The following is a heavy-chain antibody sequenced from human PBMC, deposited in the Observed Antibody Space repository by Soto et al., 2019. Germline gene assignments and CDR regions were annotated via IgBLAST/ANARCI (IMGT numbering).Heavy chain of an antibody. CDR2: IIPIFGTA. Sequence: GASVKVSCKASGGTFSSYAISWVRQAPGQGLEWMGGIIPIFGTANYAQKFQGRVTITADESTSTAYMELGSLRSEDTAVYYCVRGEIIAAAGIYYYYYGMDVWGQGTTVTVSS. J-gene: IGHJ6*02. CDR1: GGTFSSYA. V-gene: IGHV1-69*13. D-gene: IGHD6-13*01. CDR3: VRGEIIAAAGIYYYYYGMDV.